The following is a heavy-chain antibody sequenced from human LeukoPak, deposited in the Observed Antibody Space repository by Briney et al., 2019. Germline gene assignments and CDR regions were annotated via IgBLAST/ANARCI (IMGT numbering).Heavy chain of an antibody. D-gene: IGHD4-17*01. Sequence: GGSLRLSCAASGFNFNDYAMTWVRQAPGKGLEWVSGISGGSGNRDYGDSVKGRFTISRDNSKSTLYLQMNSLRAEDTAVYYCARDNDYGYSQRDAFDIWGQGTMVTVSS. CDR2: ISGGSGNR. V-gene: IGHV3-23*01. J-gene: IGHJ3*02. CDR1: GFNFNDYA. CDR3: ARDNDYGYSQRDAFDI.